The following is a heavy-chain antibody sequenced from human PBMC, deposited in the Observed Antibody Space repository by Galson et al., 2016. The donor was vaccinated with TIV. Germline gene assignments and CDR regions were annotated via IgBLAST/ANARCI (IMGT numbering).Heavy chain of an antibody. CDR2: ILYDGTDK. J-gene: IGHJ4*02. D-gene: IGHD4-17*01. Sequence: SLRLSCAASGFSFSDYGMHWVRQAPGKGLEWVAVILYDGTDKYYADSVKGRFTIPRDNSKNTVSLHLNSLRVEDTAVYYCAKDPRIFGDYLLAYFDYWGQGTLVSVSS. CDR3: AKDPRIFGDYLLAYFDY. V-gene: IGHV3-30*18. CDR1: GFSFSDYG.